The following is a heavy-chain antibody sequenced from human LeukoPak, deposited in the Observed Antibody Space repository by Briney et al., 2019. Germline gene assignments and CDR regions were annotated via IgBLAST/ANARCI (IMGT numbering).Heavy chain of an antibody. CDR3: ARDKSGWLRKFTTLDY. Sequence: PGGSRRLSCAASGFTFSSYALNGFRQAPGKGLEGVAVISYDGSNKYYADSVKGRFTISRDNSKNTLYLQMNSLRAEDTAVYYCARDKSGWLRKFTTLDYWGQGTLVTVSS. J-gene: IGHJ4*02. D-gene: IGHD5-12*01. CDR1: GFTFSSYA. V-gene: IGHV3-30*17. CDR2: ISYDGSNK.